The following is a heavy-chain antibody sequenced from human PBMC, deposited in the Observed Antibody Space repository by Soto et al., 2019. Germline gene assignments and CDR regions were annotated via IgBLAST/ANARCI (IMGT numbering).Heavy chain of an antibody. CDR3: ARGIQWRHGMDA. D-gene: IGHD5-12*01. CDR1: GFAFDSHW. CDR2: INGDGIST. V-gene: IGHV3-74*01. J-gene: IGHJ6*02. Sequence: PGGVLGLSCAAAGFAFDSHWMHWVRQAPGKGLVWVSRINGDGISTFXXDSVKGRXXIARDNARNTXYLQMXILRADDTAVYYCARGIQWRHGMDAWGQGTTVTVX.